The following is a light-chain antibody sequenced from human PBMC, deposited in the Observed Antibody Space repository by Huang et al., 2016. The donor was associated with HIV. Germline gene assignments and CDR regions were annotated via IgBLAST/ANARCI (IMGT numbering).Light chain of an antibody. J-gene: IGKJ1*01. V-gene: IGKV3-20*01. Sequence: EIVLTQSPGPLFLSPGERATLSCRASQSVSSSYLAWYQQKPGQAPRLVIHGASSRATGIPDRFSGSGSGTAFTLTISRLEPEDFAVYYCQQYGTSPQTFGQGTKVEIK. CDR3: QQYGTSPQT. CDR1: QSVSSSY. CDR2: GAS.